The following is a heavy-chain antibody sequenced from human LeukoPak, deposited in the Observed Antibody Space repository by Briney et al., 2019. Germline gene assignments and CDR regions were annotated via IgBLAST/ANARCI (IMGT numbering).Heavy chain of an antibody. D-gene: IGHD2-15*01. CDR2: ISGSGGST. CDR1: GFTFSSYA. Sequence: GGSLRLSCAASGFTFSSYAMSWVRQAPGKGLERVSAISGSGGSTYYADSVKGRFTISRDNSKNTLYLQMDSLRADDTAVYYCARDAGYCSGGSCYPYFDYWGQGTLVTVSS. CDR3: ARDAGYCSGGSCYPYFDY. J-gene: IGHJ4*02. V-gene: IGHV3-23*01.